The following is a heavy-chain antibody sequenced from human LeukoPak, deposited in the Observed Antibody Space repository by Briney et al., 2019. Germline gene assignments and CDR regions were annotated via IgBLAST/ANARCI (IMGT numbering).Heavy chain of an antibody. Sequence: SCXXSGXTFTSYGXSWVGQAXXXXXXXXXGXIPIFGTANYAQKFQGRVTMTRDTSTSTVYMELSSLRPEDTAVYYCARARGVTVLYYYYGMDVWGQGTTVTVSS. CDR2: XIPIFGTA. V-gene: IGHV1-69*05. D-gene: IGHD2-21*02. J-gene: IGHJ6*02. CDR1: GXTFTSYG. CDR3: ARARGVTVLYYYYGMDV.